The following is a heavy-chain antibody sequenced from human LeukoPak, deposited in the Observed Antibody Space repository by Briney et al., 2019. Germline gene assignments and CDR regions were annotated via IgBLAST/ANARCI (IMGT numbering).Heavy chain of an antibody. D-gene: IGHD3-9*01. CDR1: GGSFSGYY. CDR3: ASFILTGYSPGGY. Sequence: SETLSLTCSVYGGSFSGYYWSWIRQPPGKGLEWIGEINHSGSTNYNPSLKSRVTISVDTSKNQFSLKLSSVTAADTAVYYCASFILTGYSPGGYWGQGTLVTVSS. V-gene: IGHV4-34*01. CDR2: INHSGST. J-gene: IGHJ4*02.